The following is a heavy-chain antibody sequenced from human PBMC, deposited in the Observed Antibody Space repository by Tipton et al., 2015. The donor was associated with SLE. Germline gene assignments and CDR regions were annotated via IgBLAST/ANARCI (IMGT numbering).Heavy chain of an antibody. CDR2: IHHSGNT. Sequence: TLSLTCAVSAYSISTGYHWGWIRQPPGKGLEWIASIHHSGNTYYNPSLKSRVTISVDTSKNQFSLELNSVTAADTAVYYCARDRAGVPNWYFDLWGRGTPVTVSS. D-gene: IGHD3-3*01. CDR3: ARDRAGVPNWYFDL. J-gene: IGHJ2*01. CDR1: AYSISTGYH. V-gene: IGHV4-38-2*02.